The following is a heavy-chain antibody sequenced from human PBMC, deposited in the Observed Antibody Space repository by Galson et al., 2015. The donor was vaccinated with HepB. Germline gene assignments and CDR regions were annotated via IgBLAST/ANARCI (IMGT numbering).Heavy chain of an antibody. Sequence: QSGAEVKKPGESLRISCKGSGYSFTSYWVTWVRQMPGKGLEWMGKIDPRDSDTYYSPSFQGHVTISADKSISTAYLQWSSLKASDTAIYYCARLDSSHDIFDIWGQGTRVTVSS. CDR1: GYSFTSYW. J-gene: IGHJ3*02. CDR2: IDPRDSDT. D-gene: IGHD3-22*01. CDR3: ARLDSSHDIFDI. V-gene: IGHV5-10-1*01.